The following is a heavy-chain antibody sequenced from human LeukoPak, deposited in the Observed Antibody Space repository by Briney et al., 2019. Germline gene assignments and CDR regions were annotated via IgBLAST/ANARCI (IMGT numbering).Heavy chain of an antibody. Sequence: PGRSLRLSCAASGFTFDDYAMHWVRQAPGKGLEWVSGISWNSGSIGYADSVKGRFAISRDNAKNSLYLRMNSLRAEDMALYYCAKGIRIAVAGAAFDIWGQGTMVTVSS. V-gene: IGHV3-9*03. CDR3: AKGIRIAVAGAAFDI. J-gene: IGHJ3*02. D-gene: IGHD6-19*01. CDR1: GFTFDDYA. CDR2: ISWNSGSI.